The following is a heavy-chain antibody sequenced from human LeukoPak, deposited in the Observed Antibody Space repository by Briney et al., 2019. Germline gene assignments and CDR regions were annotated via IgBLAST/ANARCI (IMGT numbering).Heavy chain of an antibody. Sequence: SETLSLTCTVSGGSISSYYWSWIRQPPGKGLEWIGYIYYGGSTNYNPSLKSRVTISVDTSKNQFSLKLSSVTAADTAVYYCARVGVPFYSSSYNYFDYWGQGTLVTVSS. CDR3: ARVGVPFYSSSYNYFDY. V-gene: IGHV4-59*01. J-gene: IGHJ4*02. D-gene: IGHD6-13*01. CDR1: GGSISSYY. CDR2: IYYGGST.